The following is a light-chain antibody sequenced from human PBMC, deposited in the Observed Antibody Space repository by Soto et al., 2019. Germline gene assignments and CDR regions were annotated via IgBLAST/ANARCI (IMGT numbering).Light chain of an antibody. Sequence: QSVLTQPPSVSGAPGQTVTISCTGSSSNIGAGSDVHWYQQLPGTAPKLLIYGNTNRRSGVPDRFSGSKSGTSASLAITWLHDGDEADYYCLSFDSSLSGFVFGTGTKVTVL. J-gene: IGLJ1*01. V-gene: IGLV1-40*01. CDR2: GNT. CDR1: SSNIGAGSD. CDR3: LSFDSSLSGFV.